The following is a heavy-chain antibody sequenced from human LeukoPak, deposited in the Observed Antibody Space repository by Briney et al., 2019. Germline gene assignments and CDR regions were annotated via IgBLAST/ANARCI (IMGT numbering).Heavy chain of an antibody. CDR3: ATMVQQLGVDWYFDL. CDR2: FDPEDGET. V-gene: IGHV1-24*01. Sequence: ASVKVSCKVSGYTLTELSMHWVRQAPGKGLEWMGGFDPEDGETIYAQKFQGRVTMTEDTSTDTAYMELSSLRSEDTAVYYCATMVQQLGVDWYFDLWGRGTLVTVFS. CDR1: GYTLTELS. J-gene: IGHJ2*01. D-gene: IGHD6-13*01.